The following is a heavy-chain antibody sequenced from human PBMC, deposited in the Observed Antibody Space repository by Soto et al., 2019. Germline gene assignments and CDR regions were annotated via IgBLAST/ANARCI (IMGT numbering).Heavy chain of an antibody. D-gene: IGHD5-18*01. Sequence: PGGSLRLSCAASGFIFSSYNMNWVRQAPGKGLEWISHISSSSTTIYYADSVKGRFTISRDNAKNSLYLQMNSLKDEDTAVYYCATPGGRYSYGIHAYYYYYGMDVWGQGTTVTVSS. CDR2: ISSSSTTI. CDR3: ATPGGRYSYGIHAYYYYYGMDV. V-gene: IGHV3-48*02. J-gene: IGHJ6*02. CDR1: GFIFSSYN.